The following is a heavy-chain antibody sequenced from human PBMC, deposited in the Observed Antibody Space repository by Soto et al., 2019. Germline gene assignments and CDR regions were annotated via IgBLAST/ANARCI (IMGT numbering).Heavy chain of an antibody. V-gene: IGHV3-30*18. D-gene: IGHD1-26*01. CDR1: GFTFSSYG. J-gene: IGHJ6*02. CDR3: AKDLVSYPLYYYYGMDV. CDR2: ISYDGSNK. Sequence: PGLSLRRSCAASGFTFSSYGMHWVRQAPGKGLEWVAGISYDGSNKYYADSVKGRFTISRDNSKNTLYLQMNSLRAEDTAVYYCAKDLVSYPLYYYYGMDVWGQGTTVTASS.